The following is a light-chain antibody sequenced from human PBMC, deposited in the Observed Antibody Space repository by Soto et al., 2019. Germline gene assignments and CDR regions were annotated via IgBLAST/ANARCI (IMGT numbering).Light chain of an antibody. V-gene: IGKV1-9*01. J-gene: IGKJ4*01. CDR2: AAS. CDR1: QGISSY. Sequence: IQLTQSPSSLSASVGDRVTITCRASQGISSYLAWYQQKPGKAPKLLIYAASTLQSGVPSRFSGSGSGTDFTLTISSLQPEDFATYYCQQLNSYPLTCGGGTKVEIK. CDR3: QQLNSYPLT.